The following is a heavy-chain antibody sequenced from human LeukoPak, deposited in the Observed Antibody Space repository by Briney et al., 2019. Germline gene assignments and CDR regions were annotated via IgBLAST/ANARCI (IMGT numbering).Heavy chain of an antibody. CDR1: GFTFSSYA. V-gene: IGHV3-23*01. CDR2: ISGSGGST. Sequence: PGGSLRLSCAASGFTFSSYAMSWVRQAPGKGLEWVSAISGSGGSTYYADSVKGRFTISRDNSKNTLYLQMNSLRAEDTAVYYCAKDFRRAGPHRGVEGYVGQILPDYWGQGTLVTVSS. CDR3: AKDFRRAGPHRGVEGYVGQILPDY. D-gene: IGHD1-26*01. J-gene: IGHJ4*02.